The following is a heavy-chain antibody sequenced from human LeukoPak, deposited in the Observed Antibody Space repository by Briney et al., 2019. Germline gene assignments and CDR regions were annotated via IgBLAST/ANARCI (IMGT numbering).Heavy chain of an antibody. J-gene: IGHJ5*02. Sequence: ASVKVSCKASGYTFTSYDINWVRQATGQGLEWMGWMNPNSGNTGYAQKFQGRVTMTRNTSISTAYMELSSLRSEDTAVYYCARGVNFWSGYGPWGQGTLVTVPS. CDR1: GYTFTSYD. D-gene: IGHD3-3*01. CDR3: ARGVNFWSGYGP. CDR2: MNPNSGNT. V-gene: IGHV1-8*01.